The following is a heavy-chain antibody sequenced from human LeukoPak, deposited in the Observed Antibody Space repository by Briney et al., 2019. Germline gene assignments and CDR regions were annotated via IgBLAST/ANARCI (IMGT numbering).Heavy chain of an antibody. Sequence: ASVKVSCKASGYTFTGHYMHWVRQAPGQGPEWMAWIIPNSGDTNYAQKFQGRVTLTRDASIGTAYMEMNRLTYDDTAIYYCARDFYPSGGRYFDLWGHGTLVTVSS. J-gene: IGHJ2*01. CDR3: ARDFYPSGGRYFDL. CDR1: GYTFTGHY. CDR2: IIPNSGDT. V-gene: IGHV1-2*02. D-gene: IGHD6-19*01.